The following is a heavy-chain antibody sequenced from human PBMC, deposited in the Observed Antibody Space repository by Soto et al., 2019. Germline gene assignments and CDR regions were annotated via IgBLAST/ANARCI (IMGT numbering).Heavy chain of an antibody. CDR1: GGTFSSYA. D-gene: IGHD4-17*01. J-gene: IGHJ6*02. Sequence: SVKVSCKASGGTFSSYAISWVRQAPGQGLEWMGGIIPIFGTANYAQKFQGRVTITADESTSTAYMELSSLRSEDTAVYYCASHYGGNSLYYYGMDVWGQGTTVTVSS. V-gene: IGHV1-69*13. CDR3: ASHYGGNSLYYYGMDV. CDR2: IIPIFGTA.